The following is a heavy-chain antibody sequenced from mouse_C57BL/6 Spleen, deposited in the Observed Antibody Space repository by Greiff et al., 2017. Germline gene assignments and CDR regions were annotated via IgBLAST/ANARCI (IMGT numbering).Heavy chain of an antibody. J-gene: IGHJ3*01. CDR2: ISSGGSYT. CDR1: GFTFSSSG. Sequence: EVHLVESGGDLVKPGGSLKISCAASGFTFSSSGMSWVRQTPDKRLEWVANISSGGSYTYYPDSVKGRFTISRDTAKNTLYRQMSSLKSEGTAMYYCASEGNSNPYWGQGTLVTVSA. D-gene: IGHD2-5*01. V-gene: IGHV5-6*01. CDR3: ASEGNSNPY.